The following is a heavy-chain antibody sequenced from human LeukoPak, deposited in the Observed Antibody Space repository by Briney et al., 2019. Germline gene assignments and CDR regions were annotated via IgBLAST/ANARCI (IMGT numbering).Heavy chain of an antibody. Sequence: GGSLRLSCAASGFIFSSYAMSWVRQAPGKGLEWVSVISGSGDSTCYADSAKGRFTISRDNSKNTLYLQVKSLRAEDTAVYYCARSSGLGYYCSGDFCYRSLTDWGQGTLVTVS. CDR1: GFIFSSYA. D-gene: IGHD2-21*01. J-gene: IGHJ4*02. CDR3: ARSSGLGYYCSGDFCYRSLTD. V-gene: IGHV3-23*01. CDR2: ISGSGDST.